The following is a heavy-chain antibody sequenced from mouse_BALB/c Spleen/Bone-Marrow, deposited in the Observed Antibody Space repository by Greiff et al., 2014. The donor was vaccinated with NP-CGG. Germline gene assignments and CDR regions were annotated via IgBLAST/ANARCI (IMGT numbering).Heavy chain of an antibody. D-gene: IGHD1-1*01. Sequence: LVQPGAELVKPGASVKLSCKASGYTFTGYWMHWAKQRPGQGLEWIGEINPSNGRTNYNEKFKSMATLTVDKSSSTAYMQLSSLTSEVSAVYYCARLIYSSSYSVDYWGQGTSVTVSS. CDR2: INPSNGRT. CDR1: GYTFTGYW. J-gene: IGHJ4*01. CDR3: ARLIYSSSYSVDY. V-gene: IGHV1S81*02.